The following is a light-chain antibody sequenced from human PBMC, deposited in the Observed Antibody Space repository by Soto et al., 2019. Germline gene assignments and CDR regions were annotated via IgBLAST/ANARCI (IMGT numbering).Light chain of an antibody. J-gene: IGLJ1*01. CDR1: SNDIGAYKY. V-gene: IGLV2-14*01. Sequence: QSALTQPASVSGSPGQSITISCTGSSNDIGAYKYVSWYQQYPGKAPKLIIFEVSNRPSWVSNRFSGSKSGNTASLTIAGLQAEDEADYHCSSYTTGSTLYVFGGGTKLTVL. CDR3: SSYTTGSTLYV. CDR2: EVS.